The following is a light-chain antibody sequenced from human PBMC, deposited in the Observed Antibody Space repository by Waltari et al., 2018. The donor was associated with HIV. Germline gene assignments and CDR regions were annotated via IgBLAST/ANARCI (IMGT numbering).Light chain of an antibody. V-gene: IGLV2-14*03. CDR1: SSDVGGYNY. CDR3: SSYTSSSTPLVV. CDR2: DVS. Sequence: QSALTQPASVSGSPAQSITISCPGTSSDVGGYNYVPWYQQHPGKAPKLMIYDVSNRPSGVSNRFSGSKSGNTASLTISGLQAEDEADYYCSSYTSSSTPLVVFGGGTKLTVL. J-gene: IGLJ2*01.